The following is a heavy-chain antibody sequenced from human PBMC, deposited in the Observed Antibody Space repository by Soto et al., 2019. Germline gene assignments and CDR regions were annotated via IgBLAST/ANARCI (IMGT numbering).Heavy chain of an antibody. CDR3: AKGPTIFGVVITFEYHYGMDV. V-gene: IGHV3-23*01. Sequence: PWGSLRLSCAASVFILSSSAMSWVRQAPGKGLELASAISGSGTSTYYADSVKGRFTISGDNSKNTVFLQMNSLRAEDTAVYYCAKGPTIFGVVITFEYHYGMDVWGQGTTVTVSS. CDR1: VFILSSSA. J-gene: IGHJ6*02. D-gene: IGHD3-3*01. CDR2: ISGSGTST.